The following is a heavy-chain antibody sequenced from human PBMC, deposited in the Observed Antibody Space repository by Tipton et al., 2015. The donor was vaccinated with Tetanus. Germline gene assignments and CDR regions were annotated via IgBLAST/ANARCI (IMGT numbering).Heavy chain of an antibody. CDR3: AGQGRLPGAWY. V-gene: IGHV4-59*08. D-gene: IGHD4-17*01. J-gene: IGHJ4*02. CDR1: RASINSYA. CDR2: IYYNGRT. Sequence: TLSLTCSVSRASINSYAWNWIRQSPGKGLEWIGDIYYNGRTNYSPSLKSRGTLSIDTSKNQISLKLNSVTAADTAVYYCAGQGRLPGAWYWCQGTLVTVSS.